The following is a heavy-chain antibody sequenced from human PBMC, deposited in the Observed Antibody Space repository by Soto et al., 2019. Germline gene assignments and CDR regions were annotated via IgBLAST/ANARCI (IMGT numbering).Heavy chain of an antibody. J-gene: IGHJ6*02. CDR1: DYTFSNYG. D-gene: IGHD1-20*01. CDR3: ARDHFEGITGSYYYYAMEV. CDR2: ISAYNGNT. V-gene: IGHV1-18*01. Sequence: QVQLVQSGAEVKKPGASVKVSCKASDYTFSNYGINWVRQAPGQGLEWMGWISAYNGNTNYAQKLQGRVTMTTDTSTSTAYMDLRSLRSDDTAVYYCARDHFEGITGSYYYYAMEVWGQGTTVTVSS.